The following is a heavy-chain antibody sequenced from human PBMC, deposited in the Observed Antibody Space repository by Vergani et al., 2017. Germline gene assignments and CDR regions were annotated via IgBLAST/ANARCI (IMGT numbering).Heavy chain of an antibody. Sequence: QVQLVQSGAEVKKPGSSVKVSCKASGGTFSSYAISWVRQAPGQGLEWMGGIIPIFGTANYAQKFQGRVTITADESTSTAYMELSSLRSEDTAVYYCAGGGVRGVIPRYYYYMDVWGKGTTVTVSS. CDR1: GGTFSSYA. CDR3: AGGGVRGVIPRYYYYMDV. D-gene: IGHD3-10*01. V-gene: IGHV1-69*01. J-gene: IGHJ6*03. CDR2: IIPIFGTA.